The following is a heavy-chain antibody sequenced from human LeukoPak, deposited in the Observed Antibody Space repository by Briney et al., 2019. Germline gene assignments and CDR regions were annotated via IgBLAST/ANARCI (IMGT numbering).Heavy chain of an antibody. D-gene: IGHD6-13*01. CDR3: VKLTSAGFVDS. V-gene: IGHV3-9*01. J-gene: IGHJ4*02. CDR1: GFSFDDYA. CDR2: IGWNGGGI. Sequence: GGSLRLSCAASGFSFDDYAMHWVRQAPGKGLEWVSGIGWNGGGIVYADSVKGRFTISRDNGKNSLYLQTNSLGVEDTAFYCVKLTSAGFVDSWGQGTLVTVSS.